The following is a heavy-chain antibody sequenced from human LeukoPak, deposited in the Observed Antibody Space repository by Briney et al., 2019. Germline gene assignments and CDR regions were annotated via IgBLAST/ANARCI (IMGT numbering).Heavy chain of an antibody. D-gene: IGHD2-2*02. J-gene: IGHJ6*02. CDR1: GGSFSGYY. V-gene: IGHV4-34*01. CDR3: ARGSCSSTSCYTSYYYYGMDV. CDR2: INHSGST. Sequence: PSETLSLTCAVYGGSFSGYYWSWIRQPPGKGLEWIGEINHSGSTNYNPSLKCRVTISVDTSKNQFALKLSSVTAADTAVYYCARGSCSSTSCYTSYYYYGMDVWGQGTTVTVSS.